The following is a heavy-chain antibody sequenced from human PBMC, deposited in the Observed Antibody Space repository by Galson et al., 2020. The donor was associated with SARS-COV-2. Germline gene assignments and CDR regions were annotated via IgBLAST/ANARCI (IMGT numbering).Heavy chain of an antibody. D-gene: IGHD2-2*01. CDR3: AREYCSTTSCSNMDV. J-gene: IGHJ6*04. Sequence: GGSLRLSCAASGFTFNNYAMHWVRQAPGKGLEWVAVISYDGSDKYYADSVKGRFTISRDNSKNTLYLQMNSLRPEDTAMYYCAREYCSTTSCSNMDVWGRGTTVTVSS. CDR1: GFTFNNYA. V-gene: IGHV3-30*01. CDR2: ISYDGSDK.